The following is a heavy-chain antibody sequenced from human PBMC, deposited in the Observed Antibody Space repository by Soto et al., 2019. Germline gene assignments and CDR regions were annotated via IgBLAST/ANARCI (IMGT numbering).Heavy chain of an antibody. J-gene: IGHJ6*02. Sequence: GRSLRLSCAASGFTFSSYSMNWVRQAPGKGLEWVSSISSSSSYIYYADSVKGRFTISRDNAKNSLYLQMNSLRAEDTAVYYCARVRNYDFWSGPYGMDVWGQGTTVTVSS. CDR1: GFTFSSYS. CDR2: ISSSSSYI. D-gene: IGHD3-3*01. CDR3: ARVRNYDFWSGPYGMDV. V-gene: IGHV3-21*01.